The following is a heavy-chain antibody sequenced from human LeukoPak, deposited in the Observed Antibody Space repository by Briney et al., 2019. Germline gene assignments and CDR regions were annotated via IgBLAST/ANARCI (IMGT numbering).Heavy chain of an antibody. V-gene: IGHV1-8*01. D-gene: IGHD3-10*01. Sequence: ASVKVFCKASGYTFTSYDINWVRQATGQGLEWMGWMNPNSGNTGYAQKFQGRVTMTRNTSISTAYMELSSLRSEDTAVYYCARGDSYYGSGSYLNDYWGQGTLVTVSS. CDR1: GYTFTSYD. J-gene: IGHJ4*02. CDR3: ARGDSYYGSGSYLNDY. CDR2: MNPNSGNT.